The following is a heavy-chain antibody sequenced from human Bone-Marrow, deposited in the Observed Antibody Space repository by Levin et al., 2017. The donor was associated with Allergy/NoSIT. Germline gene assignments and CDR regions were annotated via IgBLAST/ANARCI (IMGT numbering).Heavy chain of an antibody. D-gene: IGHD5-18*01. CDR3: ARSVLVWQLWPYYYYGMDV. J-gene: IGHJ6*02. CDR2: IYYSGST. CDR1: GGSVSSGSYY. Sequence: GSLRLSCTVSGGSVSSGSYYWSWIRQPPGKGLEWIGYIYYSGSTNYNPSLKSRVTISVDTSKNQFSLKLSSVTAADTAVYYCARSVLVWQLWPYYYYGMDVWGQGTTVTVSS. V-gene: IGHV4-61*01.